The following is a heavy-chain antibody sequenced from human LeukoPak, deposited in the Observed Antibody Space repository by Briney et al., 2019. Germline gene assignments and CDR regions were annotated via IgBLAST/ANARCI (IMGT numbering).Heavy chain of an antibody. V-gene: IGHV5-51*01. J-gene: IGHJ5*02. CDR2: IYPGDSDT. Sequence: GESLKISCKGSGYSFTSYWIGWVRQMPGKGLEWMRIIYPGDSDTRYSPSFQGQVTISADKSISTAYLQWSSLKASDTAMYYCASTSGYDSPYNWFDPWGQGTLVTVSS. CDR1: GYSFTSYW. CDR3: ASTSGYDSPYNWFDP. D-gene: IGHD5-12*01.